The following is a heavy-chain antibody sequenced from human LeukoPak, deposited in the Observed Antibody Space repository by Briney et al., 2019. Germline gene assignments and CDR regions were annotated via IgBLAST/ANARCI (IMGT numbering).Heavy chain of an antibody. V-gene: IGHV3-21*01. D-gene: IGHD3-22*01. CDR1: GFTFSSYS. J-gene: IGHJ4*02. Sequence: GGSLRLSCAASGFTFSSYSMNWVRQAPGKGLEWVSSISSSSSYIYYADSVKGRFTISRDNAKNSLHLQMNSLRAEDAAVYYCARVRLYYYDSSGYYYFDYWGQGTLVTVSS. CDR3: ARVRLYYYDSSGYYYFDY. CDR2: ISSSSSYI.